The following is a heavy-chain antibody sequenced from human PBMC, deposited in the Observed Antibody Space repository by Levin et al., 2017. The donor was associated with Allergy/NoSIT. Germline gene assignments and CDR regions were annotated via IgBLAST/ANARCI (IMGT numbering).Heavy chain of an antibody. D-gene: IGHD3-22*01. J-gene: IGHJ4*02. V-gene: IGHV3-23*01. CDR1: GFTFSSYA. CDR2: ISGSGGST. CDR3: AKDLTYNYYDSSGRTLTYYFDY. Sequence: GGSLRLSCAASGFTFSSYAMSWVRQAPGKGLEWVSAISGSGGSTYYADSVKGRFTISRDNSKNTLYLQMNSLRAEDTAVYYCAKDLTYNYYDSSGRTLTYYFDYWGQGTLVTVSS.